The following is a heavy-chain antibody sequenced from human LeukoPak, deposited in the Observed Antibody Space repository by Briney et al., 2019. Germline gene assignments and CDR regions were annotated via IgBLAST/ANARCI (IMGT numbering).Heavy chain of an antibody. Sequence: SETLSLTCTVSGGSISSSSYYWGWIHQPPGKGLECIGSIYYSGSTYYNPSLKSRVTISVDTSKNQFSLKLSSVTAADTAVYYCARRVGPNYYYYYMDVWGKGTTVTVSS. J-gene: IGHJ6*03. V-gene: IGHV4-39*01. D-gene: IGHD1-26*01. CDR3: ARRVGPNYYYYYMDV. CDR1: GGSISSSSYY. CDR2: IYYSGST.